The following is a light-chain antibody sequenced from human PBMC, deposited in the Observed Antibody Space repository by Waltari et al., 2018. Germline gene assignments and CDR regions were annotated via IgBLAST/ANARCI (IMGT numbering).Light chain of an antibody. V-gene: IGLV1-44*01. CDR1: TSNIGSST. J-gene: IGLJ3*02. CDR3: AAWDDSLNAWV. CDR2: IHN. Sequence: QSVLTQPPSASGAPGQSVTISCSGSTSNIGSSTVNWYQQLPGTAPKLLISIHNDRPSGGPDLFSGSTSGTSASLAISGLQSEDDADYYCAAWDDSLNAWVFGGGTKLTVL.